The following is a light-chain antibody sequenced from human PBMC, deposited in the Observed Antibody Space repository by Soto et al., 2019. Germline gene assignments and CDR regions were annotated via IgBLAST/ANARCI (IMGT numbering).Light chain of an antibody. V-gene: IGKV3-20*01. CDR2: VAS. J-gene: IGKJ3*01. Sequence: EIVLTQSPVTLSLSPGERATLSCRASQSVSSSYLSWYQQKPGQAPRLLIYVASSRATGIPDRFSGSGSGTDFTLAISRLEPEDFAVYFCHQYSSSLLFTFGPGTKVAIK. CDR3: HQYSSSLLFT. CDR1: QSVSSSY.